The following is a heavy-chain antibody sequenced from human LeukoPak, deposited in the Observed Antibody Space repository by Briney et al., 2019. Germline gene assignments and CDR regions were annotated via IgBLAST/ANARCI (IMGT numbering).Heavy chain of an antibody. J-gene: IGHJ5*02. CDR2: ISAYNGNT. D-gene: IGHD1-1*01. V-gene: IGHV1-18*01. CDR1: GYTFTSYG. CDR3: ARDQAVLIERSRNDP. Sequence: GASVKVSCKASGYTFTSYGISWVRQAPGQGLEWMGWISAYNGNTNNAQKLQGRGTMTTNTSTRTAYRELRSLRSDDTAGYYSARDQAVLIERSRNDPWGQGTLVTVSS.